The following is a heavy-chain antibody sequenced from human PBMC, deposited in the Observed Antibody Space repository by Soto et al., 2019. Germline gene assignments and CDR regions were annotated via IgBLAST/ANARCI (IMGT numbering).Heavy chain of an antibody. Sequence: QVQLVQSGAEVKKPGASVKVSCKGSGYTFSSYFISWVRQAPGQGLEWMGWISAYNGNTNYAQNLQGRVTITTATSTSTAYMELSGLGSDDTAVYYCAGDLPPVDYWGQGTLVTVSS. CDR2: ISAYNGNT. CDR3: AGDLPPVDY. V-gene: IGHV1-18*01. J-gene: IGHJ4*02. CDR1: GYTFSSYF.